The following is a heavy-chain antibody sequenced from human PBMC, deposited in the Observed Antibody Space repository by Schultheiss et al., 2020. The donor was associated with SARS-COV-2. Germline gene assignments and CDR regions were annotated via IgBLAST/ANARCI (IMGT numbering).Heavy chain of an antibody. CDR3: ARVVVVPAARRPYYYYYYMDV. CDR1: GFTFSSYS. Sequence: GGSLRLSCAASGFTFSSYSMNWVRQAPGKGLEWVSYISSSSSTIYYADSVKGRFTISRDNAKNSLYLQMNSLRAEDTAVYYCARVVVVPAARRPYYYYYYMDVWGKGTTVTVSS. V-gene: IGHV3-48*04. CDR2: ISSSSSTI. D-gene: IGHD2-2*01. J-gene: IGHJ6*03.